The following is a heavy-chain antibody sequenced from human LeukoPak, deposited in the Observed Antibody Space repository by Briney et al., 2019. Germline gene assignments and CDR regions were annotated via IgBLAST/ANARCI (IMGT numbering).Heavy chain of an antibody. Sequence: TGGSLRLSCAASGFTVSSNYMSWIRQAPGKGLEWVSHISSSGSNIYYADSVKGRFTISRDNSKNTLYLQMNSLRAEDTAVYYCAKGTHGGSYPYYYYGMDVWGQGTRVTVSS. CDR1: GFTVSSNY. J-gene: IGHJ6*02. D-gene: IGHD1-26*01. V-gene: IGHV3-11*01. CDR2: ISSSGSNI. CDR3: AKGTHGGSYPYYYYGMDV.